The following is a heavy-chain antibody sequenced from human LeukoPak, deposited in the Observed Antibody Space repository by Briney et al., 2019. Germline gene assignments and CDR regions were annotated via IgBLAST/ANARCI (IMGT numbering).Heavy chain of an antibody. CDR2: INHSGST. CDR3: ARGRKLVLRWQQLVPPFDP. Sequence: PSETLSLTCTVSGGSISSGYYWSWIRQPPGKGLEWIGEINHSGSTNYNPSLKSRVTISVDTSKNQFSLKLSSVTAADTAVYYCARGRKLVLRWQQLVPPFDPWGQGTLVTVSS. V-gene: IGHV4-34*01. CDR1: GGSISSGYY. D-gene: IGHD6-13*01. J-gene: IGHJ5*02.